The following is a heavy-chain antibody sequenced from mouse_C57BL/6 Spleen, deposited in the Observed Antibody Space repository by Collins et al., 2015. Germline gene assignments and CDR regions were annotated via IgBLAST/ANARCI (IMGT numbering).Heavy chain of an antibody. V-gene: IGHV3-2*02. CDR1: GYSITSDYA. CDR2: ISYSGST. CDR3: ARGGPDYFDY. Sequence: DVQLQESGPGLVKPSQSLSLTCTVTGYSITSDYAWNWIRQFPGNKLEWMGYISYSGSTSYNPSLKSRISITRDTSKNQFFLQLNSVTTEDTATYYCARGGPDYFDYWGQGTTLTVSS. J-gene: IGHJ2*01.